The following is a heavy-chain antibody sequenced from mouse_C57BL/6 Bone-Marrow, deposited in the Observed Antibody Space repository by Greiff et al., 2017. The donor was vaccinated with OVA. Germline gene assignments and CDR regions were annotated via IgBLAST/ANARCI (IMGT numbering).Heavy chain of an antibody. Sequence: VHLVESGAELVKPGASVKFSCKASGYTFSTYCMNWVKQRPGKGLEWIGQIYPGDGDTNYNGNFKGKATLTADKSSSTAYMQLSSLTSADTAVYFCESGAYWGQGTLVTVSS. V-gene: IGHV1-80*01. D-gene: IGHD1-3*01. J-gene: IGHJ3*01. CDR3: ESGAY. CDR2: IYPGDGDT. CDR1: GYTFSTYC.